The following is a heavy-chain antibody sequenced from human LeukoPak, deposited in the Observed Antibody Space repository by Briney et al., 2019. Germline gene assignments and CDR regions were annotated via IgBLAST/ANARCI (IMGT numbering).Heavy chain of an antibody. CDR3: ARLDYFDY. J-gene: IGHJ4*02. CDR2: ITVNGANT. V-gene: IGHV3-23*01. Sequence: PGGSLRLSCAASGFALSSYAMNWVRQAPGKGLEWVSGITVNGANTYYADSVKGRFTISKDTSNNILYMQMSSLSAEDTAVYYCARLDYFDYWGQGTLVAFSS. CDR1: GFALSSYA. D-gene: IGHD6-19*01.